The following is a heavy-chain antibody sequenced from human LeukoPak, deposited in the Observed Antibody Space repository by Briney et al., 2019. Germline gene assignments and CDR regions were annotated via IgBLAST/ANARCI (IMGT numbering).Heavy chain of an antibody. CDR3: AREWAPITMVRGVIFWFDP. J-gene: IGHJ5*02. Sequence: SETLSLTRTVSGGSISSYYWSSIRQPAGKGLEWIGRIYTSGSTNYNPSRKTRATMPVATSKNQFSLKLSSVTAAGTAVYYCAREWAPITMVRGVIFWFDPWGQGALVTVSS. V-gene: IGHV4-4*07. CDR1: GGSISSYY. CDR2: IYTSGST. D-gene: IGHD3-10*01.